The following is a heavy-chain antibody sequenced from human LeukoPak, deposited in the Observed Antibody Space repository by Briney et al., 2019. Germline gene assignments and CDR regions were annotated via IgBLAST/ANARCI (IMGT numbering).Heavy chain of an antibody. CDR1: GGSFSGYY. V-gene: IGHV4-34*01. CDR2: INHSGST. D-gene: IGHD2-2*01. Sequence: SETLSLTCAVYGGSFSGYYWSWIRQPPGKGLEWIGEINHSGSTNYNPSLKSRVTISVDTSKNQFSLKLSSVTAADTAVYYCTVIADIVVVPAAMGSNWFDPWGQGTLVTVSS. CDR3: TVIADIVVVPAAMGSNWFDP. J-gene: IGHJ5*02.